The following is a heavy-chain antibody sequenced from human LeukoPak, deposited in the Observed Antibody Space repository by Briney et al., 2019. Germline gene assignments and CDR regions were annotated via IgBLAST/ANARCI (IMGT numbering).Heavy chain of an antibody. CDR1: GFTFSSYG. CDR3: ANYPNQVVFFS. V-gene: IGHV3-23*01. Sequence: GGSLRLSCAASGFTFSSYGLSWVRQAPGKGLEWVSSISGSGGATYYADAVKGRFTISRDNLGNMVYLQMNSLRAEDTAIYYCANYPNQVVFFSWGQGTLVTVSS. CDR2: ISGSGGAT. D-gene: IGHD2-2*01. J-gene: IGHJ5*02.